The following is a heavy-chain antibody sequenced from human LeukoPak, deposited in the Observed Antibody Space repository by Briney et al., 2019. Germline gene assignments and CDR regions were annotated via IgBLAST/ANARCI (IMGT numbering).Heavy chain of an antibody. CDR1: VGTFNTNG. J-gene: IGHJ2*01. D-gene: IGHD3-10*01. Sequence: SVKVSCKASVGTFNTNGITWVRQAPGEGLEWMGGIIPPLRTANFAPKFQGRVTMTTDESTTTVYMELTSLRSEDSAMYFCARERLPRGGDYWYFDIWGRGTLVTVSS. V-gene: IGHV1-69*05. CDR2: IIPPLRTA. CDR3: ARERLPRGGDYWYFDI.